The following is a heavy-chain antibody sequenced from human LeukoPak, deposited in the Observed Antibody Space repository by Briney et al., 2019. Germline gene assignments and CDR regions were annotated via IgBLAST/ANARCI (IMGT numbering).Heavy chain of an antibody. D-gene: IGHD2-21*02. J-gene: IGHJ4*02. Sequence: SETLSLTCTVSGGSISSYYWSWIRQPPGKGLEWIGYIYYSGSTNYNPSLKSRVTISVDTSKNQFSLKLSSVTAADTVVYYCARDGVDCGGDCYTHYFDYWGQGTLVTVPS. V-gene: IGHV4-59*01. CDR3: ARDGVDCGGDCYTHYFDY. CDR2: IYYSGST. CDR1: GGSISSYY.